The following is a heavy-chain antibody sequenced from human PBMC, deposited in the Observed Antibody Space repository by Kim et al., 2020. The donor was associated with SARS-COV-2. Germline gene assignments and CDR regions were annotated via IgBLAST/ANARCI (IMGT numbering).Heavy chain of an antibody. V-gene: IGHV4-34*01. CDR3: ATLTTVTTYFDN. Sequence: TYTPPLKGRVTLSVDTSQSQSYLKMTSVTAADTAVYYCATLTTVTTYFDNWGQGTLVGVSS. D-gene: IGHD4-17*01. J-gene: IGHJ4*02.